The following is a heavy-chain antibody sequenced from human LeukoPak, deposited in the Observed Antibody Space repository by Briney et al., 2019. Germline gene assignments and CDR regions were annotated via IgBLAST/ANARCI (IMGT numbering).Heavy chain of an antibody. CDR3: ATDPRGYYDSSYDAFDI. CDR1: GYTLTELS. CDR2: FDPEDGET. Sequence: ASVKVSCKVSGYTLTELSMHWVRQAPGKGLEWMGGFDPEDGETIYAQKFQGRVTMTEDTSTDTAYMELSSLRSEDTAVYYCATDPRGYYDSSYDAFDIWGQGTMVTVSS. D-gene: IGHD3-22*01. V-gene: IGHV1-24*01. J-gene: IGHJ3*02.